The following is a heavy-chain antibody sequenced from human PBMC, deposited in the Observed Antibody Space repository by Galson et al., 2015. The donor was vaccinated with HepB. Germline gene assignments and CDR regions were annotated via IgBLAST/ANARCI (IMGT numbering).Heavy chain of an antibody. CDR2: IRSKANSYAT. CDR3: TAPITIFGVAKGPYYYGMDV. CDR1: GFTFSGSA. V-gene: IGHV3-73*01. D-gene: IGHD3-3*01. Sequence: SLRLSCAASGFTFSGSAMHWVRQASGKGLEWVGRIRSKANSYATAYAASVKGRFTISRDDSKNTAYLQMNSLKTEDTAVYYCTAPITIFGVAKGPYYYGMDVWGQGTTVTVSS. J-gene: IGHJ6*02.